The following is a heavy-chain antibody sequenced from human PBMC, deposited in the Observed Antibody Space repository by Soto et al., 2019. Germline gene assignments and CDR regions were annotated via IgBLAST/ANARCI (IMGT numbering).Heavy chain of an antibody. Sequence: QVQLQESGPGLVKPSQTLSLTCTVSGGSISSGDYYWSWIRQPPGKGLEWIGYIYSSGSTYYNPSLKSRVTISVDTSKNQFSLKLSSVTAADTAVYYCASSYGGLTRVYYFDYWGQGTLVTVSS. J-gene: IGHJ4*02. D-gene: IGHD4-17*01. CDR2: IYSSGST. CDR1: GGSISSGDYY. CDR3: ASSYGGLTRVYYFDY. V-gene: IGHV4-30-4*01.